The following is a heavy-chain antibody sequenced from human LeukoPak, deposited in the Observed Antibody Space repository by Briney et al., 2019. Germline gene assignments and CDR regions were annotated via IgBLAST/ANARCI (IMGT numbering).Heavy chain of an antibody. Sequence: SETLSLTCTVSGGSMSNYYWSWLRQPPGKGLEWIGYIYDSGSTKYNPSLKSRVTISIDTSKNQFSLKLSSVTAADTAVYYCARDRHFFDTSLGYWGQGTLVTVSS. V-gene: IGHV4-59*01. CDR3: ARDRHFFDTSLGY. J-gene: IGHJ4*02. CDR1: GGSMSNYY. D-gene: IGHD3-22*01. CDR2: IYDSGST.